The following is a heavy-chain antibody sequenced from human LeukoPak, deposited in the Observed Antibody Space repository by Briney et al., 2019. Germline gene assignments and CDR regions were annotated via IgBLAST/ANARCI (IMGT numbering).Heavy chain of an antibody. D-gene: IGHD3-9*01. CDR2: IWYDGSNK. J-gene: IGHJ4*02. CDR3: AKGVSRYFDFEY. V-gene: IGHV3-33*06. CDR1: GFTFSSYG. Sequence: GGSLRLSCAASGFTFSSYGMHWVRQAPGKGLEWVAVIWYDGSNKYYADSVKGRFTISRDNSKNTLYLQMNSLRAEDTAVYYCAKGVSRYFDFEYWGQGTLVTVSS.